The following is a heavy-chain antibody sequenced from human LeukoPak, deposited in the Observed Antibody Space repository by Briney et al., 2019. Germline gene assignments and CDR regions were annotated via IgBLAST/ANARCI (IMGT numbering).Heavy chain of an antibody. V-gene: IGHV3-23*01. CDR3: ARDPGVVAFHYFDF. D-gene: IGHD3-3*01. CDR1: GFTFSSHA. J-gene: IGHJ4*02. CDR2: IGGRGGST. Sequence: PGGSLRLSCVASGFTFSSHAMAWVRQAPGKGLEWVSAIGGRGGSTYCADSVQGRFTISRDNSKNTLYLQMNSLRAEDTALYYCARDPGVVAFHYFDFWGQGTLVTVPS.